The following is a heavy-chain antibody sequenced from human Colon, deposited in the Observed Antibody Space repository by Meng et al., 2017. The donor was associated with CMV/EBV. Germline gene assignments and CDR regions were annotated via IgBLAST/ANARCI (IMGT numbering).Heavy chain of an antibody. D-gene: IGHD1-1*01. CDR1: GFTVSSNY. V-gene: IGHV3-66*01. CDR3: ARGGYNWNDYFDY. CDR2: IYSGDTT. J-gene: IGHJ4*02. Sequence: GGSLRLSCAASGFTVSSNYMTWVRQAPGKGLEWVSIIYSGDTTFYADSVKGRFTTSRDNSKNTLYLQMNSLRAEDTAVYYCARGGYNWNDYFDYWGQGTLVTVSS.